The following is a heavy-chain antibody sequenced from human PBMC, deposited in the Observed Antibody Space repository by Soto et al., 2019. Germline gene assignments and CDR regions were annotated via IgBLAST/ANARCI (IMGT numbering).Heavy chain of an antibody. CDR2: ISSSSSYI. CDR1: GFTFSSYS. J-gene: IGHJ4*02. V-gene: IGHV3-21*01. Sequence: EVQLVESEGGLVKPGGSLRLSCAASGFTFSSYSMNWVRQAPGKGLEWVSSISSSSSYIYYADSVKGRFTISRDNAKNSLYLQMNSLRAEETAVYYCARDRRDGYNFDYWGQGTLVTVSS. CDR3: ARDRRDGYNFDY. D-gene: IGHD5-12*01.